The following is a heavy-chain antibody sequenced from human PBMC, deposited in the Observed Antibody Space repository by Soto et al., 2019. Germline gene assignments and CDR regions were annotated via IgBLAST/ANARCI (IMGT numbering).Heavy chain of an antibody. CDR2: IYYSGST. J-gene: IGHJ4*02. CDR3: AVGYYDSSGTLDY. V-gene: IGHV4-59*01. Sequence: SETLSLTCTVSGGSISSYYWSWIRQPPGKGLEWIGYIYYSGSTNYNPSLKSRVTISVDTSKNQFSLKLSSVTAADTAVYYCAVGYYDSSGTLDYWGQGTLVTVSS. D-gene: IGHD3-22*01. CDR1: GGSISSYY.